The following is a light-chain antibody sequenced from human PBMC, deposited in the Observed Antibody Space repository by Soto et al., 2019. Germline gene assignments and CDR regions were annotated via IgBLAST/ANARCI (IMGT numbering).Light chain of an antibody. Sequence: EIVLTQSPGTLSLSPGERANLSCRASQSVSSSYLAWYQQKPGQAPRLLIYGASSRATGIPDRFSGSRSGTDFTLTISRLEPEDFAVYYCQQYGSSPYTFGQGTKLEIK. J-gene: IGKJ2*01. CDR1: QSVSSSY. V-gene: IGKV3-20*01. CDR2: GAS. CDR3: QQYGSSPYT.